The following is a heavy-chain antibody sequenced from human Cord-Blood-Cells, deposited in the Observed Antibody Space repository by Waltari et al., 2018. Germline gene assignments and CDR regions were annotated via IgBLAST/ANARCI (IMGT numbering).Heavy chain of an antibody. Sequence: QVQLQESAPGLVKPSETLSLTCTVSGGSVSSGSYYWSWIRQPPGKGLEWIGYIYYSGSTNYNPSLKSRVTISVDTSKNQFSLKLSSVTAADTAVYYCARETYDFWSGYYDAFDIWGQGTMVTVSS. CDR3: ARETYDFWSGYYDAFDI. CDR1: GGSVSSGSYY. V-gene: IGHV4-61*01. CDR2: IYYSGST. J-gene: IGHJ3*02. D-gene: IGHD3-3*01.